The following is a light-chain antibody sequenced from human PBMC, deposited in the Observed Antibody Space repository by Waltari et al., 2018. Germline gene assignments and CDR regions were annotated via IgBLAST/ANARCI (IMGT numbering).Light chain of an antibody. CDR1: SSDVGGYNY. CDR3: CSYAGSYMV. J-gene: IGLJ2*01. V-gene: IGLV2-11*01. CDR2: DVS. Sequence: QSALTQPRPVSGSPGQSVTISCTGTSSDVGGYNYVSWYQQHPGKAPKLMIYDVSKRPAGVPNRCSGSKSGNTASLTISGLHAEDEADYYCCSYAGSYMVFGGGTKLTVL.